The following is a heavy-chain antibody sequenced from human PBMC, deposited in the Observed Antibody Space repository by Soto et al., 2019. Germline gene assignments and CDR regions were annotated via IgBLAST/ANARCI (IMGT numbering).Heavy chain of an antibody. CDR2: INPNSGGT. D-gene: IGHD3-9*01. V-gene: IGHV1-2*02. CDR3: ARGILTGSYTGAFDI. J-gene: IGHJ3*02. Sequence: ASVKVSFKASGYTFTGYYMHWVRQAPGQGLEWMGWINPNSGGTNYAQKFQGRVTMTRXXXXXXAXMXLXXXXSDXTAVYYCARGILTGSYTGAFDIWGQGTMVTVSS. CDR1: GYTFTGYY.